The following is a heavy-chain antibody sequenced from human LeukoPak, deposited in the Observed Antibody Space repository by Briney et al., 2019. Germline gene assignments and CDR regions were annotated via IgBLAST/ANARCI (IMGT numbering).Heavy chain of an antibody. V-gene: IGHV4-59*01. CDR3: ARASITYYYYYYMGV. J-gene: IGHJ6*03. D-gene: IGHD1-14*01. CDR1: GGSITNYY. Sequence: SETLSVTCTVSGGSITNYYWTWIRQPPGKGLEWIGYIHYSGSTNYNPSLKSRVIISVDTSKNQFSLKLSSVTAADTAVYYCARASITYYYYYYMGVWGKGTTVTVSS. CDR2: IHYSGST.